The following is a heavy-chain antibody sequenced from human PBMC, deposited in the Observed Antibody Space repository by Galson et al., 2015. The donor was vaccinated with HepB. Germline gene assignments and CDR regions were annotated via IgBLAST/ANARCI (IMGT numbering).Heavy chain of an antibody. CDR3: VNRGHSSSWDYFDY. CDR2: ISSSSSYT. Sequence: SLRLSCAASGFTFSDYYMSWIRQAPGKGLEWVSYISSSSSYTNYADSVKGRFTISRDNAKNSLYLQMNSLRAEDTAVYYCVNRGHSSSWDYFDYWGQGTLVTVSS. CDR1: GFTFSDYY. D-gene: IGHD6-13*01. V-gene: IGHV3-11*06. J-gene: IGHJ4*02.